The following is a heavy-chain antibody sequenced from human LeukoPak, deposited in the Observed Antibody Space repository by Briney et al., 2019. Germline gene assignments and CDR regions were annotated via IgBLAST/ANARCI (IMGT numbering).Heavy chain of an antibody. V-gene: IGHV4-34*01. D-gene: IGHD3-22*01. CDR1: GGSFSGYY. CDR2: INHSGST. CDR3: ARDDSFFYYYDSSGFLL. Sequence: KPSETLSLTCAVYGGSFSGYYWSWIRQPPGKGLEWIGEINHSGSTNYNPSLKSRVTISVDTSKNQFSLKLSSVTAADTAVYYCARDDSFFYYYDSSGFLLWGQGTLVTVSS. J-gene: IGHJ4*02.